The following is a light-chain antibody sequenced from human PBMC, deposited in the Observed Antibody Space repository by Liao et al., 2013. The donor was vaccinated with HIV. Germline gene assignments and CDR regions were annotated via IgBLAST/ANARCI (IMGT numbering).Light chain of an antibody. CDR3: QAWDSPNWV. Sequence: SYELTQPPSVSVAPGKTARITCGGNNIGSKSVHWYQQKPGQAPVLVIYYDSDRPSGIPERFSGSNSGNTATLTISGTQAMDEADYYCQAWDSPNWVFGGGTKLTVL. J-gene: IGLJ3*02. CDR1: NIGSKS. V-gene: IGLV3-21*01. CDR2: YDS.